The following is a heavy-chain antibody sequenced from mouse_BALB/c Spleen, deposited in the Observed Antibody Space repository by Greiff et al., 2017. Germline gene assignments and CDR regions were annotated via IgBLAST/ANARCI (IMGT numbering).Heavy chain of an antibody. CDR3: ARSDGAY. D-gene: IGHD2-3*01. J-gene: IGHJ3*01. CDR2: ISSGSSTI. Sequence: EVLLLESGGGLVQPGGSLKLSCAASGFTFSSFGMHWVRQAPEKGLEWVAYISSGSSTIYYADTVKGRFTISRDNPKNTLSLQMTSLRSEDTAMYYCARSDGAYWGQGTLVTVSA. V-gene: IGHV5-17*02. CDR1: GFTFSSFG.